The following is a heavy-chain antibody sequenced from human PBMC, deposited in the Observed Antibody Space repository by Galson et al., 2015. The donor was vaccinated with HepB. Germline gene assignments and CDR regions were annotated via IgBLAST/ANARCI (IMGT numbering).Heavy chain of an antibody. J-gene: IGHJ6*03. CDR2: INAGNGNT. CDR1: GYTFTSYA. D-gene: IGHD3-10*01. V-gene: IGHV1-3*01. Sequence: SVKVSCKASGYTFTSYAMHWVRQAPGQRLEWMGWINAGNGNTKYSQKFQGRVTITRDTSASTAYMELSSLRSEDTAMYYCATGVRSYGSGKSYYYFFYMAVWGRGTAVTVSS. CDR3: ATGVRSYGSGKSYYYFFYMAV.